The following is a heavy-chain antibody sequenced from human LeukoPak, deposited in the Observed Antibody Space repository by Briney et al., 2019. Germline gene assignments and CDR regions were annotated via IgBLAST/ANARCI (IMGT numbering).Heavy chain of an antibody. Sequence: PGGSLRLSCAASGFTFTTYAVSWVRQTPGKGLEWVSAISGSGRNTYYADSVKGRFTISRDNSKNTLYLRMDSLTAEDTAVYYCANLGGDLYAFDYWGQGTLVTVSS. J-gene: IGHJ4*02. CDR3: ANLGGDLYAFDY. V-gene: IGHV3-23*01. CDR1: GFTFTTYA. CDR2: ISGSGRNT. D-gene: IGHD2-21*02.